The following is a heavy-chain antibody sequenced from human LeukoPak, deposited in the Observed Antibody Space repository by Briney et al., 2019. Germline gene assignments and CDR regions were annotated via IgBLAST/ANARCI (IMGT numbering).Heavy chain of an antibody. CDR2: INHSGST. J-gene: IGHJ3*02. CDR1: GGSFSGYY. D-gene: IGHD6-19*01. Sequence: PSETLSLTCAVYGGSFSGYYWSWIRQPPGKGLEWIGEINHSGSTNYNPSLKSRVTMSVDTSKNQFSLKLGSVTAADTAVYYCARDARGSGSAFDIWGQGTMVTVSS. CDR3: ARDARGSGSAFDI. V-gene: IGHV4-34*01.